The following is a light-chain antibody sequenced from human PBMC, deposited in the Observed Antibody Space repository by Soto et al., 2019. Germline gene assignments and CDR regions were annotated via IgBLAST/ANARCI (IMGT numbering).Light chain of an antibody. Sequence: EIVLTQSPATLSLSAGEIATLSCRASQSITIELAWYQQKPGQAPRLLICDASNRATGIPARFSGSGSGTDFTLTISTLEPEDSAIYYCQQRSTWPLTFGQGTRLEIK. V-gene: IGKV3-11*01. CDR3: QQRSTWPLT. CDR1: QSITIE. J-gene: IGKJ5*01. CDR2: DAS.